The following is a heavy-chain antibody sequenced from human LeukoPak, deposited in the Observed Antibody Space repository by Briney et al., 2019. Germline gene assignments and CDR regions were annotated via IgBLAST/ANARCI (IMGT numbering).Heavy chain of an antibody. D-gene: IGHD3-22*01. CDR2: FSHSGTT. CDR1: GYSMRSYY. J-gene: IGHJ4*02. Sequence: SEAVSLTCNVSGYSMRSYYWSWLRQPPRMGLEWIAYFSHSGTTNYNPSLKSRVIISVDTSNHQFSLTLRSVTAADTAVYYCARHLAYDSGGYFYPYFDDWGQGTLVTVSS. CDR3: ARHLAYDSGGYFYPYFDD. V-gene: IGHV4-59*08.